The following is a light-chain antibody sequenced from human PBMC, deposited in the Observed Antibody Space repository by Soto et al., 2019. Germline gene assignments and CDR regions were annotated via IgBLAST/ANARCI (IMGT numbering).Light chain of an antibody. J-gene: IGKJ2*01. V-gene: IGKV3-20*01. Sequence: EIVLTQSPGTLSLSPGERATLSCRASQSVSSSYLAWYQQKPGQAPRLLIYGASSRATGIPDRFSGSGSGTDFTLTISRLEPEDFAVYYCQQYGSSHSEYTFGQGTKLEIK. CDR2: GAS. CDR1: QSVSSSY. CDR3: QQYGSSHSEYT.